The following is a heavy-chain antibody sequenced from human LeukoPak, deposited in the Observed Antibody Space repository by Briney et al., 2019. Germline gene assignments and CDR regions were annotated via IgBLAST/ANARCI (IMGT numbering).Heavy chain of an antibody. J-gene: IGHJ6*02. D-gene: IGHD1-26*01. CDR3: ARELTPLSGSYSYYYYGMDV. CDR1: GGTFSSYA. CDR2: IIPIFGTA. Sequence: ASVKVSCKASGGTFSSYAISWVRQAPGQGLEWMGGIIPIFGTANYAQKFQGRVTITADEFTSTAYMELSSLRSEDTAVYYCARELTPLSGSYSYYYYGMDVWGQGTTVTVSS. V-gene: IGHV1-69*13.